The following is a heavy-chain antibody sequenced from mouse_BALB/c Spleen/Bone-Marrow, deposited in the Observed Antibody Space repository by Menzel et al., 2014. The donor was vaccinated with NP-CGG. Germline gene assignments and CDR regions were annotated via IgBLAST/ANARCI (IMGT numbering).Heavy chain of an antibody. CDR3: AREVRGDFDY. CDR1: GYTFTNYW. V-gene: IGHV1-63*01. CDR2: IYPGGGYT. Sequence: QVQLQQSGAELARPGPSVKISCKASGYTFTNYWLGWVKQRPGHGLEWIGDIYPGGGYTNYNEKFKGKATLTADTSSSTAYMQFSSLTSEDSAVYFCAREVRGDFDYWGQGTTLTVSS. D-gene: IGHD2-14*01. J-gene: IGHJ2*01.